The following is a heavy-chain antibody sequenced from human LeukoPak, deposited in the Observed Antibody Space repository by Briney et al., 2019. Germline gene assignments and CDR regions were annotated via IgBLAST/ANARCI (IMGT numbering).Heavy chain of an antibody. CDR1: GFTFSSYS. J-gene: IGHJ4*02. D-gene: IGHD3-22*01. V-gene: IGHV3-21*01. CDR3: ARSNYYDSSGYDY. CDR2: ISSSSYI. Sequence: GGSLRLSCAASGFTFSSYSMNWVRQAPGKGLEWVSSISSSSYIYYADSVKGRFTISRDNAKNSLYLQMNSLRAGDTAVYYCARSNYYDSSGYDYWGQGTLVTVSS.